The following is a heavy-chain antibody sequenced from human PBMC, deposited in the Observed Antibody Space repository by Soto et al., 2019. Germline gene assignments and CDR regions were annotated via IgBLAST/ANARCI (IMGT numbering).Heavy chain of an antibody. CDR1: GKSFDNFA. V-gene: IGHV1-3*01. Sequence: QVQLVQSGAEVKKPGASVRLSCKVSGKSFDNFAVHWVRQTPGQRPEWMGRINVGDDKTKYSEKFQGRVIVSYDTSATTAYMELGALSSEDTAVYYCARAKYDYIWGSYHPFDQWAQGAQVTVAS. CDR3: ARAKYDYIWGSYHPFDQ. J-gene: IGHJ4*02. CDR2: INVGDDKT. D-gene: IGHD3-16*02.